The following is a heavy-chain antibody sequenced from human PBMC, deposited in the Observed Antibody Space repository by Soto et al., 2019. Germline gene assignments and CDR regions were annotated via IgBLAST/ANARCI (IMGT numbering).Heavy chain of an antibody. CDR1: GYSFTSYW. Sequence: PGESLKISCKGSGYSFTSYWISWVRQMPGKGLEWMGRIDPSDSYTNYSPSFQGHVTISADKSISTAYLQWSSLKASDTAMYYCERAGLLDDSSKSFDDWGQGNMVTVTS. J-gene: IGHJ4*02. CDR3: ERAGLLDDSSKSFDD. CDR2: IDPSDSYT. V-gene: IGHV5-10-1*01. D-gene: IGHD3-22*01.